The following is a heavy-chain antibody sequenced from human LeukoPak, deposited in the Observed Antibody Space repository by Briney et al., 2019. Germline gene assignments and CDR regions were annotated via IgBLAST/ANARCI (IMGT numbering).Heavy chain of an antibody. D-gene: IGHD5-12*01. V-gene: IGHV4-59*08. Sequence: KTSETLSLTCTVSGGSISSYYWSWIRQPPGKGLEWIGYIYYSGSTNYNPSLKSRVTISVDTSKNQFSLKLSSVTAADTAVYYCARHGTVATTQERTFDYWGQGTLVTVSS. CDR1: GGSISSYY. CDR3: ARHGTVATTQERTFDY. CDR2: IYYSGST. J-gene: IGHJ4*02.